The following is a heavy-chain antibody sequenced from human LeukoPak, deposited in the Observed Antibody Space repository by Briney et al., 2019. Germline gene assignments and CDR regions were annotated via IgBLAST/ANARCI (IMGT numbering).Heavy chain of an antibody. CDR3: AKAPPSSYYYYYGMDV. CDR2: ISGSGGST. V-gene: IGHV3-23*01. J-gene: IGHJ6*02. Sequence: GGSLRLSCAASGFTFSSYAISWVRQAPGKGLEWVSAISGSGGSTYYADSVKGRFTISRDTSKNTLYLQMNSLRAEDTAVYYCAKAPPSSYYYYYGMDVWGQGNTVTVSS. D-gene: IGHD6-13*01. CDR1: GFTFSSYA.